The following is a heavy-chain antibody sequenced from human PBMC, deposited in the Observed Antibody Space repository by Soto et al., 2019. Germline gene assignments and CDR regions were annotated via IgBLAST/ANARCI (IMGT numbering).Heavy chain of an antibody. V-gene: IGHV1-69-2*01. CDR2: VDPEDGET. CDR3: ATGVVAGICEYFQN. Sequence: ASVNVSFKVSGYTFTDYYMHWVQQAPGKWLELMGLVDPEDGETIYAEKFQGRVTITADTSTDTAYMELSSLRSEDTAVYYCATGVVAGICEYFQNWGQGTMVTVSS. J-gene: IGHJ1*01. CDR1: GYTFTDYY. D-gene: IGHD2-21*02.